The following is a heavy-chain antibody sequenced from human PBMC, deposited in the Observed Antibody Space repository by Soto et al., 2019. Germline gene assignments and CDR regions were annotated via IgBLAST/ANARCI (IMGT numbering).Heavy chain of an antibody. V-gene: IGHV4-34*01. CDR2: INHSGST. CDR3: AREVTMIVVHLDY. CDR1: GGSFSGYY. J-gene: IGHJ4*02. Sequence: PSETLSLTCAVYGGSFSGYYWSWIRQPPGKGLGWIGEINHSGSTNYNPSLKSRVTISVDTSKNQFSLKLSSVTAADTAVYYCAREVTMIVVHLDYWGQGTLVTVSS. D-gene: IGHD3-22*01.